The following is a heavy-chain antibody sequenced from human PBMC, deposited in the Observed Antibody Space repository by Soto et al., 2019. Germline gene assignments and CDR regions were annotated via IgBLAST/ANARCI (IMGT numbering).Heavy chain of an antibody. V-gene: IGHV3-23*01. J-gene: IGHJ4*02. Sequence: EVQLFESGGGLVQPGGSLRLSCAASGFTFINYALTWVRRAPGKGLEWVSATSGSGGSTYYADSVKGRFTISRDNSNNTLYLQMHSLRAEDTAVYYCARQKDGRFDYWGQGALVTVSS. CDR1: GFTFINYA. CDR2: TSGSGGST. CDR3: ARQKDGRFDY. D-gene: IGHD1-26*01.